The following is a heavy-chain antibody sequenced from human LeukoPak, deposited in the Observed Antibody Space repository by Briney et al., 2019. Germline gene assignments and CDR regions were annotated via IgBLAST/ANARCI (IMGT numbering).Heavy chain of an antibody. D-gene: IGHD6-13*01. Sequence: SETLSLTCTVSGGSIGTYSWNWIRQPPGKGLEWIGYIYYSGTTNYNPSLKSRVTISVDTSKNQFSLKLSSVTAADTAVYYCARASSSWQVDYWGQGTLVTVSS. J-gene: IGHJ4*02. CDR2: IYYSGTT. CDR3: ARASSSWQVDY. CDR1: GGSIGTYS. V-gene: IGHV4-59*01.